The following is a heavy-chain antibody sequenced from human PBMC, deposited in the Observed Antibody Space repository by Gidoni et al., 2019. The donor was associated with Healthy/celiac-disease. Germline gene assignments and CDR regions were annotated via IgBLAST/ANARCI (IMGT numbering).Heavy chain of an antibody. D-gene: IGHD1-26*01. CDR2: IRGSGGST. Sequence: EVQLLESGGGLVQPGGSLRLSCPASGSTFSSYAMSWVRQAPGKGLEWVSAIRGSGGSTYYADSVKGRFTSSRDNSKNTLYLQMNSLRAEDTAVYYCAKDQKGDLGDYWGQGTLVTVSS. V-gene: IGHV3-23*01. J-gene: IGHJ4*02. CDR1: GSTFSSYA. CDR3: AKDQKGDLGDY.